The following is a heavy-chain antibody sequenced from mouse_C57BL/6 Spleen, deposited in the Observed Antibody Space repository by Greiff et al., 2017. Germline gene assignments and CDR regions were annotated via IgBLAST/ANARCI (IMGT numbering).Heavy chain of an antibody. V-gene: IGHV14-4*01. CDR3: TTPITTVVKGY. CDR1: GFNIKDDY. Sequence: EVQLQQSGAELVRPGASVKLSRTASGFNIKDDYMHWVKQRPEQGLEWIGWIDPENGDTEYASKFQGKATITADTSSNTAYLQLSSLTSEDTAVYYCTTPITTVVKGYWGQGTTLTVSS. J-gene: IGHJ2*01. CDR2: IDPENGDT. D-gene: IGHD1-1*01.